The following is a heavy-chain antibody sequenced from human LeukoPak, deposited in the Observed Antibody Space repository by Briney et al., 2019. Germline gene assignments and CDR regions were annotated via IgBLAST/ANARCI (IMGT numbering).Heavy chain of an antibody. CDR2: FSFNGEST. CDR3: AKGGYSNGRYYYYYMDV. D-gene: IGHD5-18*01. J-gene: IGHJ6*03. Sequence: PGGSLRLSCAASGFTFSSYGMHWVRQAPGKGLEWVSSFSFNGESTYYADSAKGRFTISRDNSKNTLYLQVNSLRAEDTAVYYCAKGGYSNGRYYYYYMDVWGEGTTVTVSS. CDR1: GFTFSSYG. V-gene: IGHV3-23*01.